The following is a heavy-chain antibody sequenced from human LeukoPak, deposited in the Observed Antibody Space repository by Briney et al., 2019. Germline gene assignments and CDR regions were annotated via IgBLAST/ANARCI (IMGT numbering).Heavy chain of an antibody. J-gene: IGHJ5*02. Sequence: ASVKVSCKASGYTFTSYDINWVRQATGQGLEWMGWMNPNSGNTGYAQKFQGRVTMTRNTPISTAYMELSSLRSEDTAVYYCARGVTMIRGLIIGWFDPWGQGTLVTVSS. D-gene: IGHD3-10*01. CDR3: ARGVTMIRGLIIGWFDP. CDR2: MNPNSGNT. CDR1: GYTFTSYD. V-gene: IGHV1-8*01.